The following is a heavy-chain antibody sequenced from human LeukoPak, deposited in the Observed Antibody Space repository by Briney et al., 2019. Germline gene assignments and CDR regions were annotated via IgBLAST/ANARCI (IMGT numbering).Heavy chain of an antibody. D-gene: IGHD5-12*01. CDR1: GFTLDSYW. Sequence: PGGSLRLSCAASGFTLDSYWMSWVRQAPGKGLEWVANIKRDGIEKYYMDSVKGRFTISRDSAENSLYLQMNSLRAEDTAVYYCARVGHSDYDSGDYWGQGTLVTVSS. CDR3: ARVGHSDYDSGDY. V-gene: IGHV3-7*01. CDR2: IKRDGIEK. J-gene: IGHJ4*02.